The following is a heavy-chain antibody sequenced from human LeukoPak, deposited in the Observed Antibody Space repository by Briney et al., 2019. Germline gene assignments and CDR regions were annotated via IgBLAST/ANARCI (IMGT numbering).Heavy chain of an antibody. V-gene: IGHV3-53*01. CDR3: ARGPNWGNFDY. J-gene: IGHJ4*02. Sequence: PGGSLRLSCAASGFTLSSNYMSWVRQAPGKGREWVSLIYSGGSTYYADSVKGRFTISRDTSKNTLYLQMNSLRAEDTAVYYCARGPNWGNFDYWGQGTLVTVSS. CDR1: GFTLSSNY. D-gene: IGHD7-27*01. CDR2: IYSGGST.